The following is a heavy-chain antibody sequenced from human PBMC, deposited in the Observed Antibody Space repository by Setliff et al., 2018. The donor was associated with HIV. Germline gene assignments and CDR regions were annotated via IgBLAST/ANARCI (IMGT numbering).Heavy chain of an antibody. Sequence: SVKVSCKASGGTFSSYAISWVRQAPGQGLEWMGGIIPIFGTANYAQKFQGRVTITTGESTSTAYMELSSLRSEDTAVYYCARAPELYSGSYDAFDIWGQGTMVTVSS. D-gene: IGHD1-26*01. V-gene: IGHV1-69*05. CDR3: ARAPELYSGSYDAFDI. CDR1: GGTFSSYA. J-gene: IGHJ3*02. CDR2: IIPIFGTA.